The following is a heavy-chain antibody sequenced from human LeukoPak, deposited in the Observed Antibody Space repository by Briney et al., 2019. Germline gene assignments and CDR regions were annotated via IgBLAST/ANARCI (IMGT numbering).Heavy chain of an antibody. CDR2: IHSGGST. CDR3: ASLAGDI. J-gene: IGHJ3*02. CDR1: GFTVSSHY. Sequence: GGSLRLSCAASGFTVSSHYMSWVRQAPGKGLEWVSVIHSGGSTYHADSVKGRFTISRDSSKNTVYLQMNSMRVEDTAVYYCASLAGDIWGQGTLVTVSS. D-gene: IGHD6-19*01. V-gene: IGHV3-66*02.